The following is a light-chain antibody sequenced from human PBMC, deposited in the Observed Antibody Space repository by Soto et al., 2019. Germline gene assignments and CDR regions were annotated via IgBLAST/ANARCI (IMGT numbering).Light chain of an antibody. Sequence: EIVMTQSPATLSVSPGERATLSCRASQSVSISLAWYQHKPGQAPRLLIHGASTRATGIPARFSGSGSGTELNLTISSLQSEDFASYYCQQYNSWPLTFGGGTKVDIK. J-gene: IGKJ4*01. CDR3: QQYNSWPLT. V-gene: IGKV3-15*01. CDR2: GAS. CDR1: QSVSIS.